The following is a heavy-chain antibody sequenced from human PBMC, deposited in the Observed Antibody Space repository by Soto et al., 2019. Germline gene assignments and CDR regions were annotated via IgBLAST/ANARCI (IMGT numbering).Heavy chain of an antibody. Sequence: QVQLHESGPGLVKTSETLSLICNVSGDSIGRFYWSWIRQSAGKGLEWIGRVYSTGGVTYNPALKGRVTISLDRSNNHVSLEMKSVTAADTAVYFCARDLSGTGLDIWGRGTRVSVSS. CDR1: GDSIGRFY. D-gene: IGHD1-26*01. CDR2: VYSTGGV. J-gene: IGHJ6*02. CDR3: ARDLSGTGLDI. V-gene: IGHV4-4*07.